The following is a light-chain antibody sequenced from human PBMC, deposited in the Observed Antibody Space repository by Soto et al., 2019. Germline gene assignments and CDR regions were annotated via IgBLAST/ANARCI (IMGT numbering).Light chain of an antibody. CDR2: GAS. Sequence: EFVLTQSPATLSLSPGERATLSCRASQSVSSSYLAWYQQKPGQAPRLLIYGASNRATGIPDRFSGSRSGTDFTLTISSLEPEDFAIYYCQQRSNWITFGQGTRLEIK. CDR3: QQRSNWIT. J-gene: IGKJ5*01. V-gene: IGKV3D-20*02. CDR1: QSVSSSY.